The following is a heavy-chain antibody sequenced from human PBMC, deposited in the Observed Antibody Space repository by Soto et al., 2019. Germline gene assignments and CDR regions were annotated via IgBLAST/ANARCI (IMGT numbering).Heavy chain of an antibody. CDR2: ISSTSSNL. V-gene: IGHV3-21*02. Sequence: EVLLVESGGGLVKPGGSLRLSCVASGFSFSTSIMHWVRQAPGKGLEWIATISSTSSNLYYAGSVKGRFSISRDNPKNSLFLQMNSLRADDMAVYYCARGIASTSLVTFDVWGQGTVVTVS. D-gene: IGHD1-1*01. CDR3: ARGIASTSLVTFDV. CDR1: GFSFSTSI. J-gene: IGHJ3*01.